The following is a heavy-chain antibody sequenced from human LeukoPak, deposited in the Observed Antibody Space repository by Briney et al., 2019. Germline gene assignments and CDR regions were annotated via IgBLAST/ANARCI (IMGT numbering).Heavy chain of an antibody. CDR2: ISGSGGST. D-gene: IGHD2-2*01. CDR3: AKESLRVVPSATFDY. V-gene: IGHV3-23*01. J-gene: IGHJ4*02. CDR1: GFTFDDYG. Sequence: GGSLRLSCAASGFTFDDYGMSWVRQAPGKGLEWVPAISGSGGSTYYADSVKGRFTISRDNSKNTLYLQMHSLRAEDTAVYYCAKESLRVVPSATFDYWGQGTLVTVSS.